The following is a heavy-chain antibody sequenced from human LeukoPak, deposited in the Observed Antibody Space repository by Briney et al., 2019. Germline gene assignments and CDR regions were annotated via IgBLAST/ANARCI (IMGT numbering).Heavy chain of an antibody. CDR1: GYTFTDYY. Sequence: ASVKVSCKASGYTFTDYYLHWVRQAPGQGLEWMGWINPNSSDTDYAQKFQGRVTMTRDTAISTAYMELSRLRYDDTAVYYCARHMDTGPDLFDYWGQGTLVTVSS. V-gene: IGHV1-2*02. J-gene: IGHJ4*02. CDR2: INPNSSDT. CDR3: ARHMDTGPDLFDY. D-gene: IGHD5-18*01.